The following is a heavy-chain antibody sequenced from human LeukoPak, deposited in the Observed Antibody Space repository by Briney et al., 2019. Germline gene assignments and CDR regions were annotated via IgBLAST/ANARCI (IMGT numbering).Heavy chain of an antibody. CDR1: GFTFSSNW. CDR3: ARANNSSWRN. CDR2: IKPDGSAE. J-gene: IGHJ4*02. D-gene: IGHD6-13*01. V-gene: IGHV3-7*01. Sequence: GGPLRLSCATSGFTFSSNWMSWVRHVPGRGLDWVANIKPDGSAEYYAASVKGRFTVSRDNAKNSLYLQMNSLRVEDTAVYYCARANNSSWRNWGQGTLVTVSS.